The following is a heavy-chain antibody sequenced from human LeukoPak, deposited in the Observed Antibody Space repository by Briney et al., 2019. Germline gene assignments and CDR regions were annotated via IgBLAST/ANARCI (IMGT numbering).Heavy chain of an antibody. D-gene: IGHD3-3*01. J-gene: IGHJ4*02. CDR1: GGSFSSSNYY. CDR2: IYFSGST. V-gene: IGHV4-39*01. Sequence: PSETPSLTCTVSGGSFSSSNYYWGWIRQPPGKGLVWLGSIYFSGSTYYNPSLKSRVTISIDTSKNQFSLKLSSVTAADTAVYYCTRRPKEPGFWSGYVDSWGQGTLVTVSS. CDR3: TRRPKEPGFWSGYVDS.